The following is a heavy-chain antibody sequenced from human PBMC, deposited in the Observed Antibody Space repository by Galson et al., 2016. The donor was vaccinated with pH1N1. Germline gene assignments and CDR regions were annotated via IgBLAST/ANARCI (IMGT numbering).Heavy chain of an antibody. CDR1: GDSLTNHW. J-gene: IGHJ5*02. CDR3: ARVKNPNSNWNNWFDP. Sequence: QSGAEVKKPGESLKISCQGSGDSLTNHWIAWVRQMSGKGLEWMGIIYPGDSDTRYSPSFQGQVTISAAKSINTAYLQWSSLKASDTAIYYWARVKNPNSNWNNWFDPRGQGTLVTVSA. D-gene: IGHD4-11*01. CDR2: IYPGDSDT. V-gene: IGHV5-51*03.